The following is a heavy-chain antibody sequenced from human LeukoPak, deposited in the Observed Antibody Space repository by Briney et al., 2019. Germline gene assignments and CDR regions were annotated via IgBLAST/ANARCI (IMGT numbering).Heavy chain of an antibody. V-gene: IGHV1-2*02. Sequence: ASVKVSCTASGYTFTGYYIHWVRQAPGQGLEWMGWIDPNSGGTNYAQKFQGRVTMTRGTAISTAYMELNRLRSDDTAVYYCARDSSGPAGYWGQGTLVTVSS. CDR2: IDPNSGGT. CDR1: GYTFTGYY. CDR3: ARDSSGPAGY. J-gene: IGHJ4*02. D-gene: IGHD6-19*01.